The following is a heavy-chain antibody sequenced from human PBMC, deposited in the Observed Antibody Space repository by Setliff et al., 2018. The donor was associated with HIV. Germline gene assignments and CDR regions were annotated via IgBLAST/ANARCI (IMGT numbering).Heavy chain of an antibody. CDR2: IYYSGST. V-gene: IGHV4-39*01. Sequence: SETLSLTCTVSGGSISSSVYYWGWIRQPPGKGLEWIGNIYYSGSTYYNPSLKSRITISVDTSKNQFSLKLSSVTAADTAVYYCARQFRYPGIAVAGIDYWGQGTLVTVPQ. D-gene: IGHD6-19*01. J-gene: IGHJ4*02. CDR1: GGSISSSVYY. CDR3: ARQFRYPGIAVAGIDY.